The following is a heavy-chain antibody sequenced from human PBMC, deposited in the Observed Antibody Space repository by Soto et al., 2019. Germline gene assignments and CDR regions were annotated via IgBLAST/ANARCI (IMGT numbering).Heavy chain of an antibody. CDR2: ISAYNGNT. J-gene: IGHJ6*02. Sequence: ASVKVSCKASGYTFTSYGISWVRQASGQGLEWMGWISAYNGNTNYAQKLQGRVTMTTDTSTSTAYMELRSLRSDDTAVYYCARDTYYYDSSGYLSGGMDVWGQGTTVTVSS. V-gene: IGHV1-18*01. CDR1: GYTFTSYG. CDR3: ARDTYYYDSSGYLSGGMDV. D-gene: IGHD3-22*01.